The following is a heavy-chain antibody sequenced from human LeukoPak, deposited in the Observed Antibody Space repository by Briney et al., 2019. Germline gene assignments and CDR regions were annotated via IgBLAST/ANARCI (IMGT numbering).Heavy chain of an antibody. J-gene: IGHJ4*02. Sequence: GGSLRLSCAASGFTFSSYWMSWVRQAPGKGLEWVANIKQYGSEKYYVDSVKGRFTISRDNAKNSLYLQMNSLRAEDTAVYYCARDNMRDGGIAAVGTDYWGQGTLVTVSS. CDR2: IKQYGSEK. D-gene: IGHD6-13*01. CDR1: GFTFSSYW. V-gene: IGHV3-7*01. CDR3: ARDNMRDGGIAAVGTDY.